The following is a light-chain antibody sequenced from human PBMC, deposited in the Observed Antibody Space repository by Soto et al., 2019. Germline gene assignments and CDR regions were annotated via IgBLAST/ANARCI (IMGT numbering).Light chain of an antibody. CDR2: DVS. CDR3: TSNTSSTPVV. J-gene: IGLJ2*01. V-gene: IGLV2-14*01. CDR1: SSDVGGYDY. Sequence: QSALTQPASVSGSPGQSITIACTGTSSDVGGYDYVSWYQQHPGKAPKLIIYDVSIRPSAVSYRVSGSKSGNTASLSISGIQDDDVVDYHCTSNTSSTPVVFGGGTKLTVL.